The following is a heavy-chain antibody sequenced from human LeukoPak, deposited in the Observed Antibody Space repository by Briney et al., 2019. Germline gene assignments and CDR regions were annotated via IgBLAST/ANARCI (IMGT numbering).Heavy chain of an antibody. CDR1: GFTFDVYG. Sequence: PGGSLRLSCAASGFTFDVYGMIWVRHAPGKGLEWVSRMNWNGGDTRYADSVKGRFTISRDNAKNSLYLQMNSLRGEDTAFYYCARGGIWYPDYWGQGTLVTVSS. CDR2: MNWNGGDT. CDR3: ARGGIWYPDY. V-gene: IGHV3-20*04. D-gene: IGHD2/OR15-2a*01. J-gene: IGHJ4*02.